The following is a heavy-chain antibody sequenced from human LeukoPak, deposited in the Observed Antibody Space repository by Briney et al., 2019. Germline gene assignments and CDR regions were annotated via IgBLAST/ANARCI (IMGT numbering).Heavy chain of an antibody. CDR3: AREYYYDFWSGHVNWFDP. D-gene: IGHD3-3*01. Sequence: SETLSLTCTVSGGPFSGYYWSWIRQPAGKTPEWIGRIFTSGITTYNPSLRSRVTMSVDTSKSQFSLNLGSVTAADTAVYYCAREYYYDFWSGHVNWFDPWGQGTLVTVSS. CDR1: GGPFSGYY. V-gene: IGHV4-4*07. J-gene: IGHJ5*02. CDR2: IFTSGIT.